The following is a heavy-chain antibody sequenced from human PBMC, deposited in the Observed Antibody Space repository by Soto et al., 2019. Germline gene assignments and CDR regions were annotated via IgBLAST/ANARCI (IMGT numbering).Heavy chain of an antibody. CDR2: MSPNSGTT. J-gene: IGHJ4*02. V-gene: IGHV1-8*02. CDR3: ARTIFGVATYYFDY. D-gene: IGHD3-3*01. Sequence: ASVKVSCKASGGTFSSYTISWVRQAPGQGLEWMGWMSPNSGTTSYAQKFQGRVTMTRNTSTSTAYMELSSLRSEDTAVYYCARTIFGVATYYFDYWGQGTPVTVS. CDR1: GGTFSSYT.